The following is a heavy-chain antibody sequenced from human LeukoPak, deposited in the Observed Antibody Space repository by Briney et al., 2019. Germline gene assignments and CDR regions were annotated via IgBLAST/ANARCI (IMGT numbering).Heavy chain of an antibody. Sequence: GGSLRLSCAASGFTFSSYGMHWVRQAPGKGLEWVAVISYDGSNKYYADSVKGRFTISRDNSKNTLYLQMNSLRAEDTAVYYCAKQTQQWLARTVSDYWGQGTLVTVSS. V-gene: IGHV3-30*18. CDR3: AKQTQQWLARTVSDY. J-gene: IGHJ4*02. CDR1: GFTFSSYG. D-gene: IGHD6-19*01. CDR2: ISYDGSNK.